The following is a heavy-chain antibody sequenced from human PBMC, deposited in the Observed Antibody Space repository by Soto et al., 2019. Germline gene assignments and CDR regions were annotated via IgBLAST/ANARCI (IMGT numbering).Heavy chain of an antibody. CDR1: GVSIGSSDYF. Sequence: QLQLHQSGPGLLKPSETLSLPCTVSGVSIGSSDYFWGWIRQPPGKGLEWIASIQSGGRTFYTPSLKSRVTISVDTSRNQFSLKLTSVTAADTAVYYCARLPRTSVGGTGADYWGQGTLVTVSS. CDR3: ARLPRTSVGGTGADY. CDR2: IQSGGRT. D-gene: IGHD6-19*01. J-gene: IGHJ4*02. V-gene: IGHV4-39*01.